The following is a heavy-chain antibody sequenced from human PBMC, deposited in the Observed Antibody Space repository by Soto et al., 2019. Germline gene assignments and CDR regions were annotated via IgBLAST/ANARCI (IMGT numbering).Heavy chain of an antibody. Sequence: QLQLQESGPGLVKPSETLSLTCTVSGGSISSSSYYWGWIRQPPGKGLEWIGSIYYSGSTYYNPSLKSRVTISVDTSKNQFSLKLSSVTAADTAVYYCARRDGRAYCGGDCYSLFDYWGQGTLVTVSS. J-gene: IGHJ4*02. CDR3: ARRDGRAYCGGDCYSLFDY. D-gene: IGHD2-21*01. CDR2: IYYSGST. CDR1: GGSISSSSYY. V-gene: IGHV4-39*01.